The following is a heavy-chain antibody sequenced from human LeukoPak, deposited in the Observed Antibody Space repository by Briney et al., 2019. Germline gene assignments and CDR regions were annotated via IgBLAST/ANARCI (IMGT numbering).Heavy chain of an antibody. D-gene: IGHD6-19*01. Sequence: PGGALRLSSAASGFSFSDYYMIWIRQAPGKGLEWGSYISRSGSTIYYADSVKGRFTISRDNAKNSLYLQMNRLRVEDTAVYYCAKSFSIAVAGDWGQGTLVTVSS. CDR2: ISRSGSTI. CDR3: AKSFSIAVAGD. V-gene: IGHV3-11*04. CDR1: GFSFSDYY. J-gene: IGHJ4*02.